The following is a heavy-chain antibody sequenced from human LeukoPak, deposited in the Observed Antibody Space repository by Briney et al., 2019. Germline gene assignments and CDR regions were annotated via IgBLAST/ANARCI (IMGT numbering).Heavy chain of an antibody. V-gene: IGHV3-49*04. CDR1: GFTFGDYA. CDR3: TRVDCSSTTCYISHADY. CDR2: IRSKVYGGTP. D-gene: IGHD2-2*01. J-gene: IGHJ4*02. Sequence: GGSLRLSCTTSGFTFGDYAMSWVRQAPGKGLKWVGFIRSKVYGGTPEYAASVKGRFTISRDDSKSIAYLQMNSLKTEDTAVYYCTRVDCSSTTCYISHADYWGRGTLVTVSS.